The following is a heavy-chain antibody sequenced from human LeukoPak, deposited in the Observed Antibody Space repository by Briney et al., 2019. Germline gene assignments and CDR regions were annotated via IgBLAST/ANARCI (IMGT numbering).Heavy chain of an antibody. J-gene: IGHJ5*02. Sequence: PSETLSLTCTVSAGSISSYYWGCIRQPPGKGLEWIGYIYYSGSTNYNPSLKSRVTLSVDTSKNQFSLKLSSVTDADTARYYCARAKNRFDPWGQGTLVTVSS. CDR1: AGSISSYY. CDR2: IYYSGST. CDR3: ARAKNRFDP. V-gene: IGHV4-59*01.